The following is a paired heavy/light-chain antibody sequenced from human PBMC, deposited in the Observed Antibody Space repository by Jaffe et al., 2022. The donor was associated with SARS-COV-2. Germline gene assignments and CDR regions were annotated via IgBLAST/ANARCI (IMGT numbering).Heavy chain of an antibody. CDR2: TYYMSKWIN. CDR1: GDTVATTGAT. J-gene: IGHJ2*01. Sequence: QEQLQQSGPGLVKPSQTLSLTCAISGDTVATTGATWNWIRQSPSRGLEWLGRTYYMSKWINAYADSLKSRITIISDTSKNQFSLEINHVTPEDTAVYFCARERRMTLFGSPTRSNWYFDLWGRGTQVTVAS. V-gene: IGHV6-1*01. D-gene: IGHD3-3*01. CDR3: ARERRMTLFGSPTRSNWYFDL.
Light chain of an antibody. CDR3: HSRDTSGNVVV. J-gene: IGLJ2*01. Sequence: SFELTQEPAVSVALGQTVRITCQGDSLRRNYASWYQQRPGQAPVYVIYGDHYRPSGIPGRFSASSSGTTASLTITGTQAEDEADYYCHSRDTSGNVVVFGGGTKLTVL. CDR2: GDH. CDR1: SLRRNY. V-gene: IGLV3-19*01.